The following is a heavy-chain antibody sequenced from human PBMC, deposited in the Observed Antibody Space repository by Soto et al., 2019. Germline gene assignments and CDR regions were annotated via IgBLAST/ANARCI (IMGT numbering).Heavy chain of an antibody. CDR1: GYTFTTYG. J-gene: IGHJ5*01. V-gene: IGHV1-18*01. CDR3: AREDGYCSVGTCRSGGWLVP. Sequence: ASVKVSCKTSGYTFTTYGVSWVRQAPGQGLEWMGWISPHNGNTNYAQRFQDRVVLTTDTSTNTAYMELRSLGSDDTARYYCAREDGYCSVGTCRSGGWLVPWGQ. D-gene: IGHD2-15*01. CDR2: ISPHNGNT.